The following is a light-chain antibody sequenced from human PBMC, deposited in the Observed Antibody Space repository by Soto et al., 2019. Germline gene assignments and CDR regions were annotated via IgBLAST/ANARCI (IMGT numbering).Light chain of an antibody. V-gene: IGKV2-30*02. Sequence: DVVMTQSPLSLPVTLGQPPSISCRSNQSLVHSDGIAYFGWFQQRPGLSPRRLIYKVSNRDSGVPARFTGSGSGPDFSLKISRVEAGYVVFSYCRQGTPWPLTFGQGTRLEIK. J-gene: IGKJ5*01. CDR3: RQGTPWPLT. CDR2: KVS. CDR1: QSLVHSDGIAY.